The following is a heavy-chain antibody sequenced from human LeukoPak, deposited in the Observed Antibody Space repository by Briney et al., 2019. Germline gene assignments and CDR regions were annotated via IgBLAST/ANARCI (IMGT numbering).Heavy chain of an antibody. CDR2: IIPIFGTA. CDR3: ARATWYGDPGSYYYYMDV. J-gene: IGHJ6*03. Sequence: SVKVSCKASGGTFSSYAISWVRQAPGQGLEWMGVIIPIFGTANNAQKFQGRVTITADESTSTAYMELSSLRSEDTAVYYCARATWYGDPGSYYYYMDVWGKGTTVTVSS. CDR1: GGTFSSYA. V-gene: IGHV1-69*01. D-gene: IGHD4-17*01.